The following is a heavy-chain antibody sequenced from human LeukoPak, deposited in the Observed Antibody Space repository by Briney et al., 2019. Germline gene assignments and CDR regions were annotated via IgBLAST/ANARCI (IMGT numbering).Heavy chain of an antibody. Sequence: GASVTVSCKASGYTFASYDINWVRQAPGQGLEWMGWMNPDSTSTGYAQKFQGRVTMTRDTSMSTAYMELSSLTSEDTAVYYCARVPSLGYCSGGSCYRFDHWGQGTLVAVSS. V-gene: IGHV1-8*01. D-gene: IGHD2-15*01. CDR1: GYTFASYD. J-gene: IGHJ4*02. CDR3: ARVPSLGYCSGGSCYRFDH. CDR2: MNPDSTST.